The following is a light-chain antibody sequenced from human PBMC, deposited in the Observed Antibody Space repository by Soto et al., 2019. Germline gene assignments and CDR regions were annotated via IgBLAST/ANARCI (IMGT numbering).Light chain of an antibody. CDR1: QTISSW. CDR3: QHYNSYSEA. CDR2: KAS. V-gene: IGKV1-5*03. J-gene: IGKJ1*01. Sequence: DIQMTQSPSTLSGSVGDRVTITCRASQTISSWLAWYQQKPGKAPKLLIYKASTLKSGVPSRFSGSGSGIEFTLTISSLQPDDFATYYCQHYNSYSEAFGQGTRWIS.